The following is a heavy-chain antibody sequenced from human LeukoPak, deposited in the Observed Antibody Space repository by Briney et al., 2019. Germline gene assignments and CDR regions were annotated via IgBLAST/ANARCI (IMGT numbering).Heavy chain of an antibody. CDR1: GGSISSSRYY. D-gene: IGHD5-24*01. CDR2: IYYSGST. CDR3: ARLSVEMATKGFDY. Sequence: SETLSLTCTVSGGSISSSRYYWGWIRQPPGKGLEWIGSIYYSGSTYYNPSLKSRVNISVDTSKNQFSLKLSSVTAADTAVYYCARLSVEMATKGFDYWGQGTLVTVSS. J-gene: IGHJ4*02. V-gene: IGHV4-39*01.